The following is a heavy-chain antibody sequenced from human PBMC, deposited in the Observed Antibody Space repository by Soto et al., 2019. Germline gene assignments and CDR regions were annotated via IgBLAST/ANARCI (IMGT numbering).Heavy chain of an antibody. D-gene: IGHD3-10*01. CDR2: ISYSGIA. CDR1: GDSISSGGHY. CDR3: ASVRGGPFDI. J-gene: IGHJ3*02. Sequence: SETLSLTCTVSGDSISSGGHYWSWIRQHPGKRPEWIGYISYSGIAYYNPSLESRFTISVDTSKNQFSLRLTSVTAADTAVFYCASVRGGPFDIPGQRTMDTVSS. V-gene: IGHV4-31*03.